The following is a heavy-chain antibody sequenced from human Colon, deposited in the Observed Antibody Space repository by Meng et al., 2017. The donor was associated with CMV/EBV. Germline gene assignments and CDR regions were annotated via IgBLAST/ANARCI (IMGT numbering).Heavy chain of an antibody. V-gene: IGHV4-39*07. CDR1: GGAISSRGYY. J-gene: IGHJ4*02. Sequence: QKPAPESVKPAWPLPLPCMFAGGAISSRGYYWGWARQPPGKGLEGIGSIYHGGGTDYNPSLTSRVTMSIDTSNNQFSLDLRTVTAADTAVYYFARELGGCWAGFDSWGQGTLVTVSS. CDR2: IYHGGGT. CDR3: ARELGGCWAGFDS. D-gene: IGHD2-21*01.